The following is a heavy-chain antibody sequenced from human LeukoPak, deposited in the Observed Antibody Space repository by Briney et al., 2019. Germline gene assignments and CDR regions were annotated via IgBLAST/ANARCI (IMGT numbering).Heavy chain of an antibody. Sequence: GGSLRLSCAASGFTVSSYYMSWVRQAPGQGLEWVSVIYCYGSTYYADPVKSRFTIPNLNTKNSLFLQTNNLRAENTAVYYCSRVLRYCSGGNCYSGGLGYMDVWGKGTMVTISS. D-gene: IGHD2-15*01. CDR1: GFTVSSYY. V-gene: IGHV3-53*01. CDR2: IYCYGST. CDR3: SRVLRYCSGGNCYSGGLGYMDV. J-gene: IGHJ6*03.